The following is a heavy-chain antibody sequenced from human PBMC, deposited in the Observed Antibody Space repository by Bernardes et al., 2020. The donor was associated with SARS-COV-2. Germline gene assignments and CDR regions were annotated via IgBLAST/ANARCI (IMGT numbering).Heavy chain of an antibody. Sequence: GGSLRLSCAASRFTFEDFDDYGMAWVRQVPGKGLEWVSGINWNGYKTGYADSVKGRFTISRDFAKKSLSLQMHSLRVEDTAFYYCVRSIGDESGNTGPRFDPWGQGTLVTVSS. V-gene: IGHV3-20*04. CDR3: VRSIGDESGNTGPRFDP. D-gene: IGHD2-2*02. CDR2: INWNGYKT. CDR1: RFTFEDFDDYG. J-gene: IGHJ5*02.